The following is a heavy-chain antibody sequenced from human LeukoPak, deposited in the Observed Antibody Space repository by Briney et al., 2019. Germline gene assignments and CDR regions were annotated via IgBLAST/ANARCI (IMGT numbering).Heavy chain of an antibody. J-gene: IGHJ4*02. CDR1: GGTFSSYA. CDR2: IIPILGIA. D-gene: IGHD3-10*01. CDR3: ARGDIWFGELLFYY. V-gene: IGHV1-69*04. Sequence: GASVKVSCKASGGTFSSYAISWVRQAPGQGLEWMGRIIPILGIANYAQKFQGRVTITRDTSASTAYMELSSLRSEDTAVYYCARGDIWFGELLFYYWGQGTLVTVSS.